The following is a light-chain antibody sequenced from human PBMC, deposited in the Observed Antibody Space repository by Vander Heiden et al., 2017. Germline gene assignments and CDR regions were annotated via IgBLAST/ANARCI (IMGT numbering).Light chain of an antibody. V-gene: IGLV3-19*01. CDR3: NSRDSSGNHLGI. CDR1: SLRGYY. Sequence: SSELTQDPAVSVALGQTVRITCQGDSLRGYYASWYQQKAGQAPVLVIYGQNNRPSGIPDRFSGSSSGNTASLTITGAQAEDEADYFCNSRDSSGNHLGIFGGGTKLTVL. CDR2: GQN. J-gene: IGLJ2*01.